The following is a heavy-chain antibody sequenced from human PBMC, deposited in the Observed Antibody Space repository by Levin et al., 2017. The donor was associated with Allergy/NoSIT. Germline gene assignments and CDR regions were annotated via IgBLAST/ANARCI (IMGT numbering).Heavy chain of an antibody. D-gene: IGHD5-18*01. Sequence: SQTLSLPCAVSCGSIRSGGYSWRWIRQPPGKGLEWIGNIYLSGSTNDNPSLKSRVTMSVDRSKNQFSLKLSYVTAADTAVYYCARVAGYSYGYYFDYWGPGTLVTVSS. J-gene: IGHJ4*02. CDR3: ARVAGYSYGYYFDY. CDR2: IYLSGST. CDR1: CGSIRSGGYS. V-gene: IGHV4-30-2*01.